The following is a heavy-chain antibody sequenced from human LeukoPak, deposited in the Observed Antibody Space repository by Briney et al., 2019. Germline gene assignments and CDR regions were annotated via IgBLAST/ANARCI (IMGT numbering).Heavy chain of an antibody. D-gene: IGHD3-22*01. CDR2: IYPDDSDT. V-gene: IGHV5-51*01. J-gene: IGHJ4*02. CDR3: ARLYYHASDYPDY. Sequence: GESLKISCKGSGYSFSSYWIAWVRQMPEKGLEWMGIIYPDDSDTRYSPSFQGQVTISADKSINTAYLQWSSLKASDTAMYYCARLYYHASDYPDYWGQGTLVTVSS. CDR1: GYSFSSYW.